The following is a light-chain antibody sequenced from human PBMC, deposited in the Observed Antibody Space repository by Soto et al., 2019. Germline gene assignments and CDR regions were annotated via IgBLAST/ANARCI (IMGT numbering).Light chain of an antibody. J-gene: IGLJ1*01. CDR3: FSYAGSSTYV. V-gene: IGLV2-23*01. Sequence: QSVLTQPASVSGSPGQSITISCTGTSSDVGSYNLVSWYQQHPGKAPKLMSYEGSKRPSGVSNHFFGSQSGNTASLTISGLQAEDEADYYCFSYAGSSTYVFGTGTKVTVL. CDR2: EGS. CDR1: SSDVGSYNL.